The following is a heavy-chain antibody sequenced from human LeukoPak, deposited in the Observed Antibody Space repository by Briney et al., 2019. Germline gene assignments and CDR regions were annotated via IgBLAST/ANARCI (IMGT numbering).Heavy chain of an antibody. V-gene: IGHV3-33*01. CDR1: GFTFSSNG. D-gene: IGHD3-16*01. J-gene: IGHJ4*01. CDR3: ARGEIMFDH. Sequence: GGSLRLSCAASGFTFSSNGMHWVRQAPGKGLEWVAVIWYDGSNKNYEDSVKGRFTISRDNSKNTLYLQTNSLRAEDTAVYYCARGEIMFDHWGHGTLVTVSS. CDR2: IWYDGSNK.